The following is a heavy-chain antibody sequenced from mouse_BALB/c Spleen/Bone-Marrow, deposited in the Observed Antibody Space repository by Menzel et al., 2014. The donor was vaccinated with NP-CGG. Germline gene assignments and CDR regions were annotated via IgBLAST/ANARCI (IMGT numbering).Heavy chain of an antibody. CDR2: IHYSGST. CDR3: ARDDGYYALFDY. CDR1: GYSITSGYS. V-gene: IGHV3-1*02. D-gene: IGHD2-3*01. J-gene: IGHJ2*01. Sequence: EVQLQQSGPDLVKPSQSLSLTCTVTGYSITSGYSWHWIRQFPGNKLEWMGYIHYSGSTNYNPSLKSRISITRDTSKSQFFLQLNSVTTEDTATYYCARDDGYYALFDYWGQGTTLTVSS.